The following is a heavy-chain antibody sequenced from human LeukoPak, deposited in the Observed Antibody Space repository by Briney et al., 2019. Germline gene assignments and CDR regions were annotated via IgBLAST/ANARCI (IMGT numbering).Heavy chain of an antibody. CDR3: ARLRTTHDAFDI. D-gene: IGHD1-7*01. V-gene: IGHV4-39*01. CDR1: GGSISSSSYY. CDR2: IYYSGGT. Sequence: SETLSLTCTVSGGSISSSSYYWDWIRQPPGERLEWIGSIYYSGGTYYNPSLKSRVTISVDTSKNQFSLKLSSVTAADTAVCYCARLRTTHDAFDIWGQGTMVTVSS. J-gene: IGHJ3*02.